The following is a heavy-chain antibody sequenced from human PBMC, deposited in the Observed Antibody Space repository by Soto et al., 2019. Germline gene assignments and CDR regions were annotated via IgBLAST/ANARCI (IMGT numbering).Heavy chain of an antibody. V-gene: IGHV3-21*01. J-gene: IGHJ4*02. D-gene: IGHD2-15*01. CDR2: ISSSSSYI. CDR3: ARVYCSRSGSCSFDY. CDR1: GFTFSSYS. Sequence: GGSLRLSCAASGFTFSSYSMNWVRQAPGKGLEWVSSISSSSSYIYYADSVKGRFTISRDNAKNSLYLQMNSLRAEDTAVYYCARVYCSRSGSCSFDYWGQGTLVTVSS.